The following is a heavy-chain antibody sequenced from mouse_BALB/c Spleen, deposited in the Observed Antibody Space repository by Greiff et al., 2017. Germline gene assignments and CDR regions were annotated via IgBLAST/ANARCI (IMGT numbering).Heavy chain of an antibody. J-gene: IGHJ2*03. CDR2: ISRGGST. V-gene: IGHV5-6-5*01. CDR3: AREDPMITTGYYFDY. CDR1: GFTFSRYA. Sequence: EVQRVESGGGLVKPGGSLKLSCAASGFTFSRYAMSWVRQISEKRLEWVASISRGGSTYYPDSVKGRFTISRDNARNILYLQMSSLRSEDTAMYYCAREDPMITTGYYFDYWGQGTSLTVSS. D-gene: IGHD2-4*01.